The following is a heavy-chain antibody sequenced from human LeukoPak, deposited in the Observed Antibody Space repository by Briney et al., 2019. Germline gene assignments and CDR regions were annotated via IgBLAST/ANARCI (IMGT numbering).Heavy chain of an antibody. Sequence: GESLKISCKGSGYSFTSYWIGWVHQMPGKGLEWMGIIYPGDSDTRYSPSFQGQVTISADKSISTAYLQWSSLKASDTAMYYCARRRYCSSTSCYRQNSWFDPWGQGTLVTVSS. D-gene: IGHD2-2*01. CDR3: ARRRYCSSTSCYRQNSWFDP. J-gene: IGHJ5*02. CDR2: IYPGDSDT. CDR1: GYSFTSYW. V-gene: IGHV5-51*07.